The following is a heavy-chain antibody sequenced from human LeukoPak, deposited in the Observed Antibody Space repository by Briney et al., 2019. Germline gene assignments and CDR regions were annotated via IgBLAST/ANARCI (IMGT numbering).Heavy chain of an antibody. CDR3: ARDFRIGYSAHFDY. J-gene: IGHJ4*02. CDR2: IYENGGTT. D-gene: IGHD2-21*01. V-gene: IGHV3-23*01. CDR1: GFTFRSHA. Sequence: GGSLRLSCVGSGFTFRSHAMSWVRQAPEKGLEFVSGIYENGGTTYYADSVKGRFSISRDNSKNTLYLQMDSLRGEDTAIYYCARDFRIGYSAHFDYWGQGALVTVSS.